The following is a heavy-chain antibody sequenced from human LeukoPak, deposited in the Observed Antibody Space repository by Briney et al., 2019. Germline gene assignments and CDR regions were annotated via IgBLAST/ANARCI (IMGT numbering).Heavy chain of an antibody. V-gene: IGHV4-39*07. Sequence: SETLSLTCTVSGDSISTSSDFWGWIRQPPGKGLEWIGTIYRSGSTYYNPSLKSRVTMVVDTSKNQFSLKLSSVTAADTAVYYCARVRGRAANDYWGQGTLVTVSS. CDR2: IYRSGST. CDR1: GDSISTSSDF. D-gene: IGHD3-10*01. J-gene: IGHJ4*02. CDR3: ARVRGRAANDY.